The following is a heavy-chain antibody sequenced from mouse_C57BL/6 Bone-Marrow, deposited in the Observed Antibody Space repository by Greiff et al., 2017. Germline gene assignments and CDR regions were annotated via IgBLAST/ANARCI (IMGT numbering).Heavy chain of an antibody. D-gene: IGHD1-1*01. CDR3: ALLLRSRDY. J-gene: IGHJ4*01. Sequence: EVQLVESGGDLVKPGGSLKLSCAASGFTFSSYGMSWVRQTPDKRLEWVATISSGGSYTYYPDSVKGRFTISRDNAKNTLYLQMSSLKSEDTAMYYCALLLRSRDYWGQGTSVTVSS. V-gene: IGHV5-6*01. CDR2: ISSGGSYT. CDR1: GFTFSSYG.